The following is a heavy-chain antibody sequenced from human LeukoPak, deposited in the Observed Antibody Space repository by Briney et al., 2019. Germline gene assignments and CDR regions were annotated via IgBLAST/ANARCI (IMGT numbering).Heavy chain of an antibody. CDR3: ARDESNRGYCSGGSCYRNDY. V-gene: IGHV3-11*01. J-gene: IGHJ4*02. CDR2: ISSSGSTI. D-gene: IGHD2-15*01. CDR1: GFTFSDYY. Sequence: GGSLRLSCAASGFTFSDYYMSWIRQAPGKGLEWVSYISSSGSTIYYADSVKGRFTISRDSAKISLYLQMNSLRAEDTAVYYCARDESNRGYCSGGSCYRNDYWGQGTLVTVSS.